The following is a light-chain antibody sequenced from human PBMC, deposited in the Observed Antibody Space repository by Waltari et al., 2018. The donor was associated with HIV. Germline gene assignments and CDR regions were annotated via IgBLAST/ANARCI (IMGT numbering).Light chain of an antibody. CDR2: EVR. V-gene: IGLV2-14*01. CDR1: RPDVGGYTY. Sequence: QSALTQPATVSGSPGPSITISCTGGRPDVGGYTYVSWSQHLPGKAPKLMIYEVRNRPSGVSNRFSGSKSGNTASLTISGLQAEDEADYYCTSYASSSSLLFGGGTKLTVL. CDR3: TSYASSSSLL. J-gene: IGLJ2*01.